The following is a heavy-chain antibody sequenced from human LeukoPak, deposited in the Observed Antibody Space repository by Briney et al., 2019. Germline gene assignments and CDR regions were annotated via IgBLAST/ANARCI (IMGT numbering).Heavy chain of an antibody. CDR1: GFTVSSKY. Sequence: GGSLRLSCAASGFTVSSKYMSWVRQAPGKGLEWVSVIYSGGNTYYTDSVKGRFTISRDNSDNTLYLQMNSLRAEDTAVYYCTSHRDGSFDYWGQGTLVTVSS. CDR3: TSHRDGSFDY. CDR2: IYSGGNT. D-gene: IGHD5-24*01. J-gene: IGHJ4*02. V-gene: IGHV3-66*04.